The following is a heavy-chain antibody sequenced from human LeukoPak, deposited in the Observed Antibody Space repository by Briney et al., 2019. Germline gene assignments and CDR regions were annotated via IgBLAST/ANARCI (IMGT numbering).Heavy chain of an antibody. CDR3: ARDGGGYCSSTSCYFDY. D-gene: IGHD2-2*01. V-gene: IGHV1-8*03. CDR1: GYTFTSYD. Sequence: AASVKVSCKASGYTFTSYDINWVRQATGQGLEWMGWMNPNSGNTGYAQKFQGRVTITADESTSTAYMELSSLRSEDTAVYYCARDGGGYCSSTSCYFDYWGQGTLVTVSS. J-gene: IGHJ4*02. CDR2: MNPNSGNT.